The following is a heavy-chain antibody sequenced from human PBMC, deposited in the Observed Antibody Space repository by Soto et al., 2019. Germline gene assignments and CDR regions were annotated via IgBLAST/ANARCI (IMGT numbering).Heavy chain of an antibody. D-gene: IGHD5-12*01. CDR2: IYHSGGT. J-gene: IGHJ4*02. V-gene: IGHV4-31*03. CDR1: AGSISSDGFY. Sequence: PSETLSLTCSASAGSISSDGFYWNWIRQPPGKGLEWIGYIYHSGGTYSSPSLRSRVTISVDTSKNQFTLKLSSVTAADTAVYYCARDRGGYGVFDYWGQGTLVTVS. CDR3: ARDRGGYGVFDY.